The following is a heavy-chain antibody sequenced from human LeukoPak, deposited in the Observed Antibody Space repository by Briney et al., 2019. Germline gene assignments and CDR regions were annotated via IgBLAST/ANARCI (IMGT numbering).Heavy chain of an antibody. V-gene: IGHV1-2*02. Sequence: ASVKVSCKASGYTFTGYYMHWVRQAPGQGLEWMGWINPNSGGTNYAQKFQGRVTMTRDTSISTAYMELSRLRSDDTAVYYCARPHRYGSGGYRFDPWGQGTLVTVSS. CDR1: GYTFTGYY. J-gene: IGHJ5*02. CDR3: ARPHRYGSGGYRFDP. D-gene: IGHD3-10*01. CDR2: INPNSGGT.